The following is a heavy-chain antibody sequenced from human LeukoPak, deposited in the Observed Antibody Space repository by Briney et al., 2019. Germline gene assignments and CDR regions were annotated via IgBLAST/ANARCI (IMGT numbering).Heavy chain of an antibody. Sequence: GGSLRLSCAASGFTFRIYWMHWVRHVPGKGLVWVSRINPDGDNTDYADSVKGRFTISRDNAKNTLYLQMNSLRVDDTAVYFCARDKAVGPAAPPDCWGQGTLVTVSS. D-gene: IGHD2-2*01. CDR1: GFTFRIYW. V-gene: IGHV3-74*01. CDR3: ARDKAVGPAAPPDC. J-gene: IGHJ4*02. CDR2: INPDGDNT.